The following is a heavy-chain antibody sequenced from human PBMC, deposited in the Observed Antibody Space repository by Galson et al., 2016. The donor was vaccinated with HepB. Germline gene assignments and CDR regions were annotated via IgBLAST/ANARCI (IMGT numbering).Heavy chain of an antibody. CDR2: ISWNSGSI. Sequence: SLRLSCAASGFTFDDYAMHWVRQAPGKGLEWVSGISWNSGSIGYAGSVKGRFTISRDNAKNSLYLQMNSLRAEDTALYYCAKDITLDYSNYRGSYYYYYMDVWGKGTTVTVSS. CDR1: GFTFDDYA. D-gene: IGHD4-11*01. CDR3: AKDITLDYSNYRGSYYYYYMDV. J-gene: IGHJ6*03. V-gene: IGHV3-9*01.